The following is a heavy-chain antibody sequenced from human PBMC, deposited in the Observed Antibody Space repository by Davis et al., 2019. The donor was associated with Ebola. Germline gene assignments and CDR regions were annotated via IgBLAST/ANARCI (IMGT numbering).Heavy chain of an antibody. CDR1: GGSFSGYY. D-gene: IGHD5-18*01. CDR3: ARGPAMVTWGRRRGYYYMDV. V-gene: IGHV4-34*01. Sequence: PSETLSLTCAVYGGSFSGYYWSWIRQPPGKGLEWIGEINHSGRTNYNPSLKSRVTISVDTSKNQFSLKLSSVTAADTAVYYCARGPAMVTWGRRRGYYYMDVWGKGTTVTVSS. CDR2: INHSGRT. J-gene: IGHJ6*03.